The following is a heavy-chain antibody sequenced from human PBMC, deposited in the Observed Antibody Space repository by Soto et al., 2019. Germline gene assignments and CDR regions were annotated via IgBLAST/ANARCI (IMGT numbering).Heavy chain of an antibody. J-gene: IGHJ6*02. Sequence: GESLKISCKGSGYSFTSYWIGWVRQMPGKGLEWMGIIYPGDSDTRYSPSFQGQVTISADKSISTAYLQWSSLKASDTAMYYCARRGIEGGLGRYCGGGSCYSPEYYGMDVWGQGTTVTVSS. V-gene: IGHV5-51*01. D-gene: IGHD2-15*01. CDR3: ARRGIEGGLGRYCGGGSCYSPEYYGMDV. CDR1: GYSFTSYW. CDR2: IYPGDSDT.